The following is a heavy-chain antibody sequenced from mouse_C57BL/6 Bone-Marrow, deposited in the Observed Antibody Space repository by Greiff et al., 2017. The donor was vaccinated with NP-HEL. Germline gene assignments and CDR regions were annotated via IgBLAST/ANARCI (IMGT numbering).Heavy chain of an antibody. CDR2: INPSSGYT. CDR3: ARCAIYYGYDVGFAY. V-gene: IGHV1-4*01. Sequence: QVQLQQSGAELARPGASVKMSCKASGYTFTSYTMHWVKQRPGQGLEWIGYINPSSGYTKYNQKFKDKATLTADKSSSTAYMQLSSLTSEDAAVYYCARCAIYYGYDVGFAYWGQGTLVTVSA. D-gene: IGHD2-2*01. CDR1: GYTFTSYT. J-gene: IGHJ3*01.